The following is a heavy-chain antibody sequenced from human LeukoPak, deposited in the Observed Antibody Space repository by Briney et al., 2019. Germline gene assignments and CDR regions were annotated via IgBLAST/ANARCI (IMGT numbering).Heavy chain of an antibody. D-gene: IGHD3-22*01. J-gene: IGHJ4*02. Sequence: GGSLRLSCAASGFTVSGYEMNWVRQAPGKGLVWVSRIDSDGRSTTYADSVKGRFTISRDNAKNTLYLQMNSLRAEDTAVYYCAKAVVPVISQHYFDYWGQGTLVTVSS. CDR3: AKAVVPVISQHYFDY. CDR2: IDSDGRST. V-gene: IGHV3-74*03. CDR1: GFTVSGYE.